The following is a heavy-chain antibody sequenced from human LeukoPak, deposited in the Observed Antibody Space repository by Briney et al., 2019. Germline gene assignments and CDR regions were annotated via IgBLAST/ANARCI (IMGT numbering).Heavy chain of an antibody. J-gene: IGHJ4*02. V-gene: IGHV3-7*01. CDR3: SGSLEY. D-gene: IGHD6-6*01. CDR1: GFNFGNSW. CDR2: IKHDGSEK. Sequence: GGSLRLSCAASGFNFGNSWMDWVRQAPGKGLEWVANIKHDGSEKYYVDSVKGRFTISRDNAKKSLFLQLNSLRDEDTAVYYCSGSLEYWGQGILVTVSS.